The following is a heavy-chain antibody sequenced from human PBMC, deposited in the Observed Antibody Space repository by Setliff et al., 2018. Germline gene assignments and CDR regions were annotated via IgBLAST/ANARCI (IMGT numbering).Heavy chain of an antibody. V-gene: IGHV4-59*01. CDR3: ARDRTAYSYGMDV. D-gene: IGHD5-18*01. J-gene: IGHJ6*02. Sequence: SETLSLTCTVSGGSISPYCWSWIRQSPGKGLEWIGYIYHNGNTNFNPSLKTRVTMSVDTSKNQFALNLRSVTAADSAVYYCARDRTAYSYGMDVWGQGTTVTVS. CDR2: IYHNGNT. CDR1: GGSISPYC.